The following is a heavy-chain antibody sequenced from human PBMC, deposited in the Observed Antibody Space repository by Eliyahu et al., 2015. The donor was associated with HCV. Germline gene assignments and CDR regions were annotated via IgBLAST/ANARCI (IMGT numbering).Heavy chain of an antibody. Sequence: QLQLQESGPGPVKPSETLSLTCIVSGGSISNXNYYWGWIRQPPGKGLEWIGNIYHSGGTHYNPSLKSRVTIAVDTSKNQFSLRLRSVVAADTAVYYCARQMINLDRGMPWDHWGQGTLVTVSS. CDR2: IYHSGGT. V-gene: IGHV4-39*01. CDR3: ARQMINLDRGMPWDH. D-gene: IGHD5-18*01. J-gene: IGHJ4*02. CDR1: GGSISNXNYY.